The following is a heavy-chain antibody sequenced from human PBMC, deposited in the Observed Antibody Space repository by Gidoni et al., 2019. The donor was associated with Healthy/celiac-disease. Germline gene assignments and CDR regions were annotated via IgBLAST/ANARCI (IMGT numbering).Heavy chain of an antibody. CDR2: IRYDGSNK. CDR1: SSYG. V-gene: IGHV3-30*02. J-gene: IGHJ3*02. CDR3: AKDGGGEIVVVPAASPVGAFDI. D-gene: IGHD2-2*01. Sequence: SSYGMHWVRQAPGKGLEWVAFIRYDGSNKYYADSVKGRFTISRDNSKNTLYLQMNSLRAEDTAVYYCAKDGGGEIVVVPAASPVGAFDIWGQGTMVTVSS.